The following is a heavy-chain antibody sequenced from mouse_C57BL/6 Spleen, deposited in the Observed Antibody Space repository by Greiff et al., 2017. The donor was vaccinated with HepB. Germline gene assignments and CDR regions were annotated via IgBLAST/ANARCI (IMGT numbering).Heavy chain of an antibody. CDR3: ARSYDYDDLYFDY. V-gene: IGHV2-2*01. CDR1: GFSLTSYG. Sequence: QVQLQQSGPGLVQPSQSLSITCTVSGFSLTSYGVHWVRQSPGKGLEWLGVIWSGGSTDYNAAFISRLSISKDNSKSQVFFKMNSLQADDTAIYYCARSYDYDDLYFDYWGQGTTLTVSS. CDR2: IWSGGST. D-gene: IGHD2-4*01. J-gene: IGHJ2*01.